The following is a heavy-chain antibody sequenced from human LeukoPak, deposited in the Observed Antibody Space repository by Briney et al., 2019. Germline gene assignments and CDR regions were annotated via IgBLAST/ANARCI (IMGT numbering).Heavy chain of an antibody. J-gene: IGHJ4*02. V-gene: IGHV3-9*03. CDR3: AKDRQSSSSWTFDY. Sequence: GGSLRLSCAASGFSFDDYAMHWVRQAPGKGLEWVSGISWNSGSIGYADSVKGRFTISRDNAKNSLYLQMNSLRAEDMALYYCAKDRQSSSSWTFDYWGQGTLVTVSS. D-gene: IGHD6-13*01. CDR1: GFSFDDYA. CDR2: ISWNSGSI.